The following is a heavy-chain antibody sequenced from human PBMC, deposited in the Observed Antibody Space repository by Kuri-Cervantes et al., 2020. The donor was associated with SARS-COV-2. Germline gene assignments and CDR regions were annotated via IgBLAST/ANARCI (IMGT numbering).Heavy chain of an antibody. CDR2: INPNSGST. CDR3: ARASVRGIIITYHSYGMDV. J-gene: IGHJ6*02. V-gene: IGHV1-2*04. D-gene: IGHD3-10*01. CDR1: GYTFTGYY. Sequence: ASVKVSCKAPGYTFTGYYMHWVRQAPGQGLEWMGWINPNSGSTNCAQKFQGWVTMTRDTSISTAYMELSRLRSDDTAVYYCARASVRGIIITYHSYGMDVWGQGTTVTVSS.